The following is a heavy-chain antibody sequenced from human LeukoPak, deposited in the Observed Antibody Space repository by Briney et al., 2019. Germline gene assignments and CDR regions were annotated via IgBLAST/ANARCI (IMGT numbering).Heavy chain of an antibody. CDR3: ARASLGGELFDY. D-gene: IGHD3-10*01. Sequence: GGSLRLSCAASGFTFSSYAMHWVRQAPGKGLEWVANINHDGSEKLYVDSVKGRFTVSRDNAKNTLYLQMNSLRAEDTAVYYCARASLGGELFDYWGQGTLVTVSS. J-gene: IGHJ4*02. CDR2: INHDGSEK. CDR1: GFTFSSYA. V-gene: IGHV3-7*03.